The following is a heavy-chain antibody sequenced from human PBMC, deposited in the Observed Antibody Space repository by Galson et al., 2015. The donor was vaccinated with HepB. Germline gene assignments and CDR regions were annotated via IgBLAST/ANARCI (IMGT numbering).Heavy chain of an antibody. CDR2: IWYDGGKK. CDR3: ARGLSWCGPPYHYGLDV. J-gene: IGHJ5*02. Sequence: SLRLSCAASGFIFTHYGMHWVRQAPGKGLGWAAVIWYDGGKKYCADSAKGRFTISRDNSKNTLYLQMNRLRAEDTAEYYCARGLSWCGPPYHYGLDVWGQGALVTVSS. V-gene: IGHV3-33*01. D-gene: IGHD3-22*01. CDR1: GFIFTHYG.